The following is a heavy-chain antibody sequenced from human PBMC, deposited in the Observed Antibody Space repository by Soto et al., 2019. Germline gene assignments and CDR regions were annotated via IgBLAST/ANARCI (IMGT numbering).Heavy chain of an antibody. Sequence: EVQLLESGGGLVQPGGSLRLSCAASGFTFSTYAMTWVRQAPGKGLKWVSALSASGATTYHADSVKGRFTISRDNSENTLYLQMNSLRAEDTAVYYCAKGLSGSHYYDYGMDVWGQGTTVTVSS. CDR3: AKGLSGSHYYDYGMDV. V-gene: IGHV3-23*01. D-gene: IGHD1-26*01. J-gene: IGHJ6*02. CDR1: GFTFSTYA. CDR2: LSASGATT.